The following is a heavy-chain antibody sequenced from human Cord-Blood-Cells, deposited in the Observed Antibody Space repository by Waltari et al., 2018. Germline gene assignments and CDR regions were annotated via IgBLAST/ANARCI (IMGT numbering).Heavy chain of an antibody. CDR3: ATLIADYGDYGFDY. CDR1: GYSISSGYY. V-gene: IGHV4-38-2*01. CDR2: NYPSGST. J-gene: IGHJ4*02. Sequence: QVQLQESGPGLVKPSETLSLTCAVSGYSISSGYYWGWIRQPPGKGLDWIGGNYPSGSTYHNPSRKGRVTISVDTSKNQFSLKLSSVTAADTAVYYCATLIADYGDYGFDYWGQGTLVTVSS. D-gene: IGHD4-17*01.